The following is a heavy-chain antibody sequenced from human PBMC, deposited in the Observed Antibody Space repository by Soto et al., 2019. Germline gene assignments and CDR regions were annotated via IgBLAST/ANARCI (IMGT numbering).Heavy chain of an antibody. CDR2: INIAKGNT. D-gene: IGHD3-10*01. Sequence: QGQLVQSGAEVKKPGASVKVSCKASGYTFTSYTLHWGRQAPGQRPEWMGWINIAKGNTQYSQKLQGRVTFTRDTSAITAYMELSTLRSEDTAVYYCARSSGSFYTLGHWGQGTLVTVSS. V-gene: IGHV1-3*04. J-gene: IGHJ4*02. CDR3: ARSSGSFYTLGH. CDR1: GYTFTSYT.